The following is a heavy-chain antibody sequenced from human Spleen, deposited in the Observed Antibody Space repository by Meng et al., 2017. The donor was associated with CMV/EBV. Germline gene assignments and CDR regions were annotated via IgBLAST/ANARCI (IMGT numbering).Heavy chain of an antibody. J-gene: IGHJ6*02. CDR1: GFTFSDYY. V-gene: IGHV3-69-1*02. D-gene: IGHD6-6*01. Sequence: GGSLRLSCAASGFTFSDYYMNWVRQAPGKGLEWVSSISSSSTIYYADSVKGRFTISRDNAKNSLYLQMNSLRAEDTAIYYCARRLGSSSSFGMDVWGQGTTVTVSS. CDR2: ISSSSTI. CDR3: ARRLGSSSSFGMDV.